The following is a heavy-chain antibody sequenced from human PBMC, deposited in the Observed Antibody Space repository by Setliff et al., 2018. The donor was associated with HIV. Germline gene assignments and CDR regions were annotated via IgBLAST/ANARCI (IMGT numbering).Heavy chain of an antibody. CDR3: ARGSKGGFFDY. J-gene: IGHJ4*02. D-gene: IGHD3-16*01. CDR1: GLIFSSYE. CDR2: INHSGST. V-gene: IGHV4-34*01. Sequence: SETLRLSCAASGLIFSSYEMNWVRQPPGKGLEWIGEINHSGSTNYNPSLKSRVTISVDMSKNQFSLKLSSVTAADTAVYYCARGSKGGFFDYWGQGTLVTVSS.